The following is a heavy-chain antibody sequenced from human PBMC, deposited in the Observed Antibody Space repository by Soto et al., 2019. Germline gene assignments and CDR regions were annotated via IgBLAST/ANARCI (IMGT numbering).Heavy chain of an antibody. CDR1: GFNFGNYA. D-gene: IGHD6-19*01. J-gene: IGHJ4*02. Sequence: EVQLLESGGGLVQPGGSLRLSCTASGFNFGNYAMGWARQAPGKGLEWLSSLAVPYTGAQTYYADSVAGRLTVSRDDSKNTLYLDLNSLRAEDTAVYYCAKDWGRIAVAGWTDWGPGTLVTVSS. CDR3: AKDWGRIAVAGWTD. V-gene: IGHV3-23*01. CDR2: VPYTGAQT.